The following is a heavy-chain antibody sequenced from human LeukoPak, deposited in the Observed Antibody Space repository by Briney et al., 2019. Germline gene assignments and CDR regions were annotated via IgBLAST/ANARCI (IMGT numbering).Heavy chain of an antibody. V-gene: IGHV4-34*01. Sequence: SETLSLTCAVYGGSFSGYYWSWIRQPPGKGLEWIGEINHSGSTNYNPSLKSRVTISVDTSKNQFSLKLSSVTAADTAVYYCARGRIDIVVVPAAPGEALDYWDQGTLVTVSS. D-gene: IGHD2-2*01. J-gene: IGHJ4*02. CDR1: GGSFSGYY. CDR3: ARGRIDIVVVPAAPGEALDY. CDR2: INHSGST.